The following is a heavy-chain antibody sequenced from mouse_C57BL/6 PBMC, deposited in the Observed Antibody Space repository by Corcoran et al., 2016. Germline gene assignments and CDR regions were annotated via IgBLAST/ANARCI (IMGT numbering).Heavy chain of an antibody. CDR2: FYPGSGSI. V-gene: IGHV1-62-2*01. CDR1: GYTFTEYT. D-gene: IGHD2-3*01. CDR3: ARHEGHDGYYERYYYFDY. J-gene: IGHJ2*01. Sequence: QVQLQQSGAELVKPGASVKLSCKASGYTFTEYTIHWVKQRSGQGLEWIGWFYPGSGSIKYNEKFKDKATLTADKSSSTVYMELSRLTSEDSAVYFCARHEGHDGYYERYYYFDYWGQGTTLTVSS.